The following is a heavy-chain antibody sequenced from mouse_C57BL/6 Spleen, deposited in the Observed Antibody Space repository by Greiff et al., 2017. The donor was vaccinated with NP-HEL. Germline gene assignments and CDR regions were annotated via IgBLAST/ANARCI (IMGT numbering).Heavy chain of an antibody. CDR3: ASHYGSSYSYAMDY. CDR2: IDPSDSET. V-gene: IGHV1-52*01. Sequence: QVQLQQPGAELVRPGSSVKLSCKASGYTFTSYWMHWVKQRPIQGLEWIGNIDPSDSETHYNQKFKDKATLTVDKSSSTAYMQLSSLTSEDSAVYSCASHYGSSYSYAMDYWGQGTSVTVSS. D-gene: IGHD1-1*01. J-gene: IGHJ4*01. CDR1: GYTFTSYW.